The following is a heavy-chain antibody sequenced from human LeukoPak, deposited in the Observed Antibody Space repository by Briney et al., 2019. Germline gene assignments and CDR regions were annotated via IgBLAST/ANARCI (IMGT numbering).Heavy chain of an antibody. V-gene: IGHV3-53*01. D-gene: IGHD5-24*01. Sequence: GGSLRLSCAASGFTVSSNYMSWVRQAPGKGLEWVSLIYSGGSTYYADSVKGRFTISRDNSKNTLYLQMNSLRAEDTAVYYCARGPERFSDGEWFDPWGQGTLVTVSS. CDR2: IYSGGST. J-gene: IGHJ5*02. CDR3: ARGPERFSDGEWFDP. CDR1: GFTVSSNY.